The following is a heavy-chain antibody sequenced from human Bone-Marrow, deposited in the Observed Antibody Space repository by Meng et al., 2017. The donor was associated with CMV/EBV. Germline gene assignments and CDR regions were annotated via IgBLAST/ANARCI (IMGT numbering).Heavy chain of an antibody. CDR3: TTTGSAWFPFDH. Sequence: ASGFNFSNAYMKWVRQAPGKGLEWVGRIKSKSDGETIDYAAPLKGRFTISRDDSKNTLYLQMNSLKTEDTAVYYCTTTGSAWFPFDHWGQGTLVTVSS. D-gene: IGHD6-19*01. CDR2: IKSKSDGETI. J-gene: IGHJ4*02. V-gene: IGHV3-15*07. CDR1: GFNFSNAY.